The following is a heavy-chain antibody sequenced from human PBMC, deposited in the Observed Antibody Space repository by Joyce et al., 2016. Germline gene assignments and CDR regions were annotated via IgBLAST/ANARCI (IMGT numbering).Heavy chain of an antibody. CDR2: INPDGSKK. CDR3: AREFKWNWDF. V-gene: IGHV3-7*04. D-gene: IGHD1-1*01. Sequence: ELQLVESGGGLVQPGGPPRLSCAASGFTFSSHWMSWVRPAAGEGREWVANINPDGSKKNYADSVKCRVIISRDNAKNSLYVQMHSLRAEDTAVYYCAREFKWNWDFCGQGTLVTVSS. J-gene: IGHJ4*02. CDR1: GFTFSSHW.